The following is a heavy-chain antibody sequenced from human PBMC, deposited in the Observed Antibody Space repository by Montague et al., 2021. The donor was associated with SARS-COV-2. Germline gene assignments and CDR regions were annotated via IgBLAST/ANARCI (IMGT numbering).Heavy chain of an antibody. Sequence: ETLSLTCAVDGGSFSVHYWAWIRQPPGKGLEWIGQINQSGSTKYNPSLNGRVTISIDTSKNQFSLKMTSMTAADTGVYYCARYRRRFAEIYDTYYDYGLNVWGQGTTVTVFS. CDR2: INQSGST. CDR1: GGSFSVHY. J-gene: IGHJ6*02. D-gene: IGHD3-10*01. CDR3: ARYRRRFAEIYDTYYDYGLNV. V-gene: IGHV4-34*01.